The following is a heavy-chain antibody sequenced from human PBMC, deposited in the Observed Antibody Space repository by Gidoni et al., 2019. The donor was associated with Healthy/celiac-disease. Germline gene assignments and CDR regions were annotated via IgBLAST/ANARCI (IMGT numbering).Heavy chain of an antibody. CDR1: GGSISSGGYY. Sequence: QVQLQESGPGLVKPSQTLSLTCTVSGGSISSGGYYWSWIRQHPGKGLEWIGYIYYSGSTYYNPSLKSRVTISVDTSKNQFSLKLSSVTAADTAVYYCARGCGGDCRHYYYGMDVWGQGTTVTVSS. J-gene: IGHJ6*02. CDR2: IYYSGST. V-gene: IGHV4-31*03. CDR3: ARGCGGDCRHYYYGMDV. D-gene: IGHD2-21*02.